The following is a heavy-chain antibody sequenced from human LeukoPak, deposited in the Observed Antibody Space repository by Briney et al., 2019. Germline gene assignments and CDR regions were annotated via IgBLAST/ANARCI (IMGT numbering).Heavy chain of an antibody. CDR2: ISGSGGST. CDR3: AKRAQRGWLRLMVNGDFDK. D-gene: IGHD5-12*01. Sequence: PGGSLRLSCAASGFTFSSYAMRWVRQAPGKGLEWVSAISGSGGSTYYADSVKGRFTISRDNSKNTLYLQMNSLRAEDRAVYYCAKRAQRGWLRLMVNGDFDKWGEGTLVAVSS. V-gene: IGHV3-23*01. J-gene: IGHJ4*02. CDR1: GFTFSSYA.